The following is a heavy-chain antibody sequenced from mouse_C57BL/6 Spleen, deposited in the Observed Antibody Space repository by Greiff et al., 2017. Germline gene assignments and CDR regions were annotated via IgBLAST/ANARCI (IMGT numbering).Heavy chain of an antibody. Sequence: QVQLQQPGAELVRPGTSVKLSCKASGYTFTSYWMHWVKQRAGQGLEWIGVIDPSDSYTNYNQKFKGKATLTVDTSSSTAYMQLSSLTSEDSAVYYCAREGYGSSYDYWGQGTTLTVSS. CDR1: GYTFTSYW. D-gene: IGHD1-1*01. V-gene: IGHV1-59*01. CDR2: IDPSDSYT. CDR3: AREGYGSSYDY. J-gene: IGHJ2*01.